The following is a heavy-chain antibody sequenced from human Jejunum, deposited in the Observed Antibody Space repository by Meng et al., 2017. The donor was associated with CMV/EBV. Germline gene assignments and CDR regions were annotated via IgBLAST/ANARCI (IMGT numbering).Heavy chain of an antibody. CDR1: GGSISSYY. Sequence: CTVSGGSISSYYWSWIRQPPGKGLEWIGYIYYSGSTTYNPSLKSRVTISVDTSKNQFSLKLWSVTAADTAVYYCASGGYNRPLDYWGQGTLVTVSS. CDR2: IYYSGST. J-gene: IGHJ4*02. V-gene: IGHV4-59*01. CDR3: ASGGYNRPLDY. D-gene: IGHD6-25*01.